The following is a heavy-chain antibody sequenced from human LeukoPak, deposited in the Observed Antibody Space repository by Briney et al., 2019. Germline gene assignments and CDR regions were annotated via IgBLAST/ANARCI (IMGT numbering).Heavy chain of an antibody. V-gene: IGHV1-3*01. J-gene: IGHJ4*02. CDR2: INAGNGNA. D-gene: IGHD1-26*01. Sequence: ASVKVSCKASGYTFTSYAMHWVRQAPGQRLEWMGWINAGNGNAKYSQKFQGRVTITRDTSASTAYMELSSLRSEDTAVYYCARVFPGGSYHFDYRGQGTLVTVSS. CDR3: ARVFPGGSYHFDY. CDR1: GYTFTSYA.